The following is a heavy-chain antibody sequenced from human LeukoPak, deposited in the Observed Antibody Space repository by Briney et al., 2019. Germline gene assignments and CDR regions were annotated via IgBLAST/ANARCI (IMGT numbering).Heavy chain of an antibody. D-gene: IGHD1-26*01. Sequence: SETLSLTCTVSGGSISSHYWSWIRQPPGKGLEWIGEINHSGSTNYNPSLKSRVTISVDTSKNQFSLKLSSVTAADTAVYYCARVSGMGFWYWGQGTLVTVSS. CDR2: INHSGST. CDR3: ARVSGMGFWY. CDR1: GGSISSHY. J-gene: IGHJ4*02. V-gene: IGHV4-34*01.